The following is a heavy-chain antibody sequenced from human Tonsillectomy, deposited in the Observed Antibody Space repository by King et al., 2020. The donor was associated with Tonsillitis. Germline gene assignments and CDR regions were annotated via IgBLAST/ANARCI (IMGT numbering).Heavy chain of an antibody. D-gene: IGHD6-6*01. Sequence: VQLVESGAEVKKPGSSVMVSCKASGGTFSSYTINWVGQAPGQGLEWMGGIIPIFVTANCAQKFQGRVTITADESTSTAYMEVSSLRSWDTAVYYCAMYSSSFRIDYWGQGTPVTVSS. CDR2: IIPIFVTA. CDR3: AMYSSSFRIDY. J-gene: IGHJ4*02. V-gene: IGHV1-69*01. CDR1: GGTFSSYT.